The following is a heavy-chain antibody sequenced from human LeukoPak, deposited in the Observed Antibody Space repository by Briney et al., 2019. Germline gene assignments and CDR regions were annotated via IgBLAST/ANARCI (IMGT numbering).Heavy chain of an antibody. J-gene: IGHJ5*02. V-gene: IGHV1-3*04. CDR1: QYTFTDYA. CDR2: INTGNGNT. Sequence: ASVKVSCKASQYTFTDYAVHWVRQAPGQRLEWMGWINTGNGNTKYSQKFQGRVTITRDTSASTAYMELSSLSSEDTAVYYCAREGAASWFDPWGQGTLVTVSS. CDR3: AREGAASWFDP. D-gene: IGHD1-26*01.